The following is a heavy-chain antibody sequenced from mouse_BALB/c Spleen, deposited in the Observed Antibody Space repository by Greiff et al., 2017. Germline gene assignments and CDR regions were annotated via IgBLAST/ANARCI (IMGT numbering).Heavy chain of an antibody. D-gene: IGHD1-1*01. V-gene: IGHV2-6-7*01. J-gene: IGHJ3*01. CDR2: IWGDGST. Sequence: QVQLQQSGPGLVAPSQSLSITCTVSGFSLTGYGVNWVRQPPGKGLEWLGMIWGDGSTDYNSALKSRLSISKDNSKSQVFLKMNSLQTDDTARYYCASHYYGSSYGFAYWGQGTLVTVSA. CDR3: ASHYYGSSYGFAY. CDR1: GFSLTGYG.